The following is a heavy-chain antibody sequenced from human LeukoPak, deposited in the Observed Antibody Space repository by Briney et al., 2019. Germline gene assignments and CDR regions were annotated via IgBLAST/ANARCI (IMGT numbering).Heavy chain of an antibody. V-gene: IGHV1-46*01. CDR1: GYNFTSHY. Sequence: ASVKVSCKASGYNFTSHYMGWVRQAPGQGLEWMGLIDPSGGITIYAQKFQGRVSMTRDTSTTTVSMELSSLRSEGTAVYYCARDYPFITGTAYEYWGQGTLVTVSS. CDR3: ARDYPFITGTAYEY. J-gene: IGHJ4*02. D-gene: IGHD1-20*01. CDR2: IDPSGGIT.